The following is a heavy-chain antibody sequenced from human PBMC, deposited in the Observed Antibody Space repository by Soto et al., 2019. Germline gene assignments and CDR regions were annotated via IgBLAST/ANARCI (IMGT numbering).Heavy chain of an antibody. CDR2: INPNSGGT. CDR1: GYTFTGYY. Sequence: QVQLVQSGAEVKKPGASVKVSCKASGYTFTGYYMHWVRQAPGQGLEWMGWINPNSGGTSYAQKFQGWVTMTRDTSISTAYMELSRLRSDDTAVYYCARCIAAETGFDYWGQGTLVTVSS. J-gene: IGHJ4*02. V-gene: IGHV1-2*04. CDR3: ARCIAAETGFDY. D-gene: IGHD6-6*01.